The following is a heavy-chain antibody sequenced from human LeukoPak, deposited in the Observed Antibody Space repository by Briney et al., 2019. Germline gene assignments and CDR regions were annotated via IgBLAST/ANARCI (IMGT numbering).Heavy chain of an antibody. CDR2: INPSGGST. CDR3: ARYRSSPTTYGGMDV. V-gene: IGHV1-46*01. Sequence: GASVTVSFKASGYTFTSYYMHWVRQAPGQGLEWMGIINPSGGSTSYAQKFQGRVTMTRDTSTSTVYMELSSLRSEDTAVYYCARYRSSPTTYGGMDVWGQGTTVTVSS. CDR1: GYTFTSYY. J-gene: IGHJ6*02. D-gene: IGHD6-13*01.